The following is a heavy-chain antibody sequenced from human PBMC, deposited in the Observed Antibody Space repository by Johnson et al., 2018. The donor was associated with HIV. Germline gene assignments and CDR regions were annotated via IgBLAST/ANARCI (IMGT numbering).Heavy chain of an antibody. J-gene: IGHJ3*02. D-gene: IGHD5-24*01. V-gene: IGHV3-11*04. CDR1: GFTFSDYY. CDR3: AREMAWEDAFDI. CDR2: ISSSGSAI. Sequence: QVQLVESGGGLVQPGGSLRLSCAASGFTFSDYYMNWIRQAPGKGLEWVSYISSSGSAIKYADSVKGRFTISRDNAKTSLFLQMRSLRPEDTAVYFCAREMAWEDAFDIWGQGTMVTVSS.